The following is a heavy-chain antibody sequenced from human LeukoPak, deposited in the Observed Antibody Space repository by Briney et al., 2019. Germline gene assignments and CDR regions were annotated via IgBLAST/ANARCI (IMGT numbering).Heavy chain of an antibody. V-gene: IGHV3-74*01. J-gene: IGHJ4*02. CDR2: INGDGTST. D-gene: IGHD5-12*01. Sequence: PGGSLRPSCAASGFTFSSDWMHWVRQVPGKGLVWVSRINGDGTSTSYSDSVKGRFTISRDNAKNTLYLQMNSLRAEDTAVYYCVTSRSGYYGYFDYWGQGTLVSDSS. CDR3: VTSRSGYYGYFDY. CDR1: GFTFSSDW.